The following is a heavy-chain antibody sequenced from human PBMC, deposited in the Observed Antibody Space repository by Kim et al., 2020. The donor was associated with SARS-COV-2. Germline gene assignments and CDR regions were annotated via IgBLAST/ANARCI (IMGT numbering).Heavy chain of an antibody. D-gene: IGHD6-6*01. Sequence: DSVRGRVTISRDNAKKSLYLQMSSLRDDDTAVYYCARDRGSSSSQTRFDYWGQGTLVTVSS. V-gene: IGHV3-48*02. CDR3: ARDRGSSSSQTRFDY. J-gene: IGHJ4*02.